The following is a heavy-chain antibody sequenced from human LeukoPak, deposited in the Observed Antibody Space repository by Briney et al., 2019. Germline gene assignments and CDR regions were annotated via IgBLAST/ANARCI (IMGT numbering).Heavy chain of an antibody. Sequence: GGSLRLSCAASGFTFSSYGMHWVRQTTGKGLEWVSGSGTAGDTYYAGSVKGRFTISRENAKNSLYLQMNSLRAGDTAVYYCARAQGSGWYDYWGQGTLVTVSS. D-gene: IGHD6-19*01. CDR2: SGTAGDT. V-gene: IGHV3-13*01. CDR1: GFTFSSYG. CDR3: ARAQGSGWYDY. J-gene: IGHJ4*02.